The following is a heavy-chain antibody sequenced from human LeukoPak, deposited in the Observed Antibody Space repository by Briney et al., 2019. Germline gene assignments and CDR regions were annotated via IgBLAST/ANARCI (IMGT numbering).Heavy chain of an antibody. CDR2: TYYRSRWYN. CDR1: GDSVSSNSAV. CDR3: TRGGAAAGFDF. D-gene: IGHD6-13*01. J-gene: IGHJ4*02. V-gene: IGHV6-1*01. Sequence: SQTLSLTCAISGDSVSSNSAVWNWTRQSPSRGIEWLGRTYYRSRWYNDYAVSVKSRISVNPDTSKNQFSLQLNSVTPEDTAVYYCTRGGAAAGFDFCGQGTLVTVSS.